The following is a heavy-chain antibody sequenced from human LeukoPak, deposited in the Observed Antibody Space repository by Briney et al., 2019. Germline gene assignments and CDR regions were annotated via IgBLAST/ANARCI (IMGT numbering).Heavy chain of an antibody. CDR3: ARDSDHYGSGSYYTTAVKGWFDP. J-gene: IGHJ5*02. D-gene: IGHD3-10*01. CDR2: INPSGGST. V-gene: IGHV1-46*01. Sequence: ASVKASCKASGYTFTSYYMYWVRQAPGQGLEWMGIINPSGGSTSYAQKFQGRVTMTRDMSTSTVYMELSSLRSEDTAVYYCARDSDHYGSGSYYTTAVKGWFDPWGQGTLVTVSS. CDR1: GYTFTSYY.